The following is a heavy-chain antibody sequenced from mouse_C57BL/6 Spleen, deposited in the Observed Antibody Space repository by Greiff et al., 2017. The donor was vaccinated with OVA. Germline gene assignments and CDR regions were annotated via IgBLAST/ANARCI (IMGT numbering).Heavy chain of an antibody. CDR1: GYTFTSYW. D-gene: IGHD1-1*01. CDR2: IHPSDSDT. Sequence: QVQLQQPGAELVKPGASVKVSCKASGYTFTSYWMHWVKQRPGQGLEWIGRIHPSDSDTNYNQKFKGKATLTVDKSYSTAYMQLSSLTSEDSAVYDWEISTVVDAMDYWGQGTSVTVSS. V-gene: IGHV1-74*01. CDR3: EISTVVDAMDY. J-gene: IGHJ4*01.